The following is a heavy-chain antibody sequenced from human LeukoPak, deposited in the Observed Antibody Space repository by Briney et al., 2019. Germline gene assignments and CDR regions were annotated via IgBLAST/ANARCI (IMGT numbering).Heavy chain of an antibody. V-gene: IGHV1-2*02. D-gene: IGHD3-22*01. CDR1: GYTFTGYY. J-gene: IGHJ4*02. CDR2: INPNSGGT. CDR3: ARGDYYDSSGYYFLDY. Sequence: ASVKVSCKASGYTFTGYYMQWVRQAPGQGLEWMGWINPNSGGTNYAQKFQGRVTMTRDTSISTTYMELSKLRSDDTAVYYCARGDYYDSSGYYFLDYWGQGTLVTVSS.